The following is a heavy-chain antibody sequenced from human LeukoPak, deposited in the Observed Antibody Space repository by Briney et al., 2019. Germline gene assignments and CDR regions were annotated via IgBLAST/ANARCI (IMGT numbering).Heavy chain of an antibody. CDR1: GYSISSGYY. CDR3: ARRSDFWSGSNWFDP. J-gene: IGHJ5*02. CDR2: IYHSGST. V-gene: IGHV4-38-2*01. Sequence: SETLSLTCAVSGYSISSGYYWGWIRQPPGKGLEWIGSIYHSGSTYYNPSLKSRVTISVGTSKNQFSLKLSSVTAADTAVYYCARRSDFWSGSNWFDPWGQGTLVTVSS. D-gene: IGHD3-3*01.